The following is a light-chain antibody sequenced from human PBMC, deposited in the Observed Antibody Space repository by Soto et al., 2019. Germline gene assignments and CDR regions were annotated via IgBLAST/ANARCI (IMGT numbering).Light chain of an antibody. Sequence: ETVLTQSPATLSVSPGERATLSCRASQSVGSNLAWYQQRPGQAPRLLISGASTRATGIPARFSGSGSGTEFTLTISSLPFEDLAIYYCQEYNDWPPWTFGQGTKVEIK. J-gene: IGKJ1*01. CDR3: QEYNDWPPWT. CDR2: GAS. V-gene: IGKV3-15*01. CDR1: QSVGSN.